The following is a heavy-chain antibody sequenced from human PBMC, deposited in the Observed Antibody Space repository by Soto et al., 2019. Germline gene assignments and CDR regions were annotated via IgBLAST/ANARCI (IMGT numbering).Heavy chain of an antibody. CDR3: ARARIPDAFDI. CDR2: INPNSGGP. Sequence: QVHLVQSGAEVKKPEASVKVSCNASRDTFTGYYMHWVRQAPGQGLEWMGWINPNSGGPNYAQKFQGRVTMTRDTSISTVYMELSRLRSDDTAVYYCARARIPDAFDIWGQGTMVTVSS. CDR1: RDTFTGYY. J-gene: IGHJ3*02. V-gene: IGHV1-2*02.